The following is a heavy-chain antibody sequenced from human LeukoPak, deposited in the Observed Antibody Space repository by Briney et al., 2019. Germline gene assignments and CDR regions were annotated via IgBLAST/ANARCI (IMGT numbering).Heavy chain of an antibody. D-gene: IGHD2-2*01. Sequence: GGSLRLSCAASGFTFNGYSRNWVRQVPGKGLEWISYITSSSGTIYYADSVKGRFTISRDNSKNTLYLQMNSLRAEDTAVYYCARGSPAASGSDIWGQGTMVTVSS. CDR3: ARGSPAASGSDI. CDR2: ITSSSGTI. CDR1: GFTFNGYS. J-gene: IGHJ3*02. V-gene: IGHV3-48*01.